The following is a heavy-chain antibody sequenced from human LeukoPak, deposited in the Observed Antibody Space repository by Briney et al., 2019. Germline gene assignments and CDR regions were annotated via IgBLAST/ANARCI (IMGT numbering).Heavy chain of an antibody. CDR2: IYYSGST. D-gene: IGHD6-13*01. V-gene: IGHV4-38-2*02. Sequence: PSETLSLTCTVSGYSISSGYFWGWIRQPPGKGLEWIGYIYYSGSTNYNPSLKSRVTISVDTSKNQFSLKLSSVTAADTAVYYCARSDRIAAAGLGGFDPWGQGTLVTVSS. J-gene: IGHJ5*02. CDR3: ARSDRIAAAGLGGFDP. CDR1: GYSISSGYF.